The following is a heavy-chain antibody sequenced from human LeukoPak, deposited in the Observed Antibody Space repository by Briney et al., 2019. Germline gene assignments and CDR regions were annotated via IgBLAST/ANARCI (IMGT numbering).Heavy chain of an antibody. CDR1: GYTFTSYY. J-gene: IGHJ4*02. D-gene: IGHD5-12*01. Sequence: GASVKLSCKASGYTFTSYYMHWLRQAPGQRLGWMGIINPSGGSTSYAQKIQGRVTMTRDTSTSTVYMELSSLRSEDTSVYYCARGGSRPGEYYFDYWGQGTLVTVSS. CDR3: ARGGSRPGEYYFDY. V-gene: IGHV1-46*01. CDR2: INPSGGST.